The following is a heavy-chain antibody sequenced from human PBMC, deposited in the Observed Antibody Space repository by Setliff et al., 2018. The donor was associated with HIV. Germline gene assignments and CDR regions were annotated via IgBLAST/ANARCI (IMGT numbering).Heavy chain of an antibody. D-gene: IGHD3-10*01. Sequence: PSETLSLTCTVSGGSIDSTDYYWGWIRQPPGKGLEWIGNIHYSGSTYYNPSLKSRVTISVDTSKNQFSLKLSSVTAADTAAYYCARDHVFGSRTGFDPWGPGILVTVSS. V-gene: IGHV4-39*01. J-gene: IGHJ5*02. CDR3: ARDHVFGSRTGFDP. CDR1: GGSIDSTDYY. CDR2: IHYSGST.